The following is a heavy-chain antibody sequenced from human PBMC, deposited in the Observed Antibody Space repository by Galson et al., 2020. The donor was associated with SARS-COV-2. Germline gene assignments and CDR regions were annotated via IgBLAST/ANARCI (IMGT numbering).Heavy chain of an antibody. Sequence: SETLSLTCTVSGGSISSGDYFWSWIRQPPGKGLEWIGYSSSRRNRYYNPSLKNRVSDSVDTTRNLFSLQLKSVTAADTAVYYCARLERYCRGNDCYSVWFDTWGQGTLVTVSS. CDR1: GGSISSGDYF. CDR3: ARLERYCRGNDCYSVWFDT. D-gene: IGHD2-15*01. J-gene: IGHJ5*02. CDR2: SSSRRNR. V-gene: IGHV4-31*03.